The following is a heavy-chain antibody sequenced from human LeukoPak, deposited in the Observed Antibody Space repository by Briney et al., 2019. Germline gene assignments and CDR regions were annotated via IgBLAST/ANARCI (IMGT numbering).Heavy chain of an antibody. CDR2: IYTSGST. CDR1: GGSISSYY. CDR3: ARDLQGRDCSSTSPRICYYHYYMDV. D-gene: IGHD2-2*01. V-gene: IGHV4-4*07. Sequence: SETLSLTCTVSGGSISSYYWSWIRQPAGKGLEWIGRIYTSGSTNYNPSLKSRVTMSVDTSKNQFSLKLSSVTAADTAVYYCARDLQGRDCSSTSPRICYYHYYMDVWGKGTTVTVSS. J-gene: IGHJ6*03.